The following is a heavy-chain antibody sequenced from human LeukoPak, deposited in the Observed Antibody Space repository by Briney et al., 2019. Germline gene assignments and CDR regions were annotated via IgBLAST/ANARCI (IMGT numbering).Heavy chain of an antibody. D-gene: IGHD3-10*01. J-gene: IGHJ6*03. Sequence: PSETLSLTCTVSGGSISSGSYYWSWIRQPAGKGLEWIGRIYTSGSTNYNPSLKSRVTISVDTSKNQFSLKLSSVTAADTAVYYCARGSYGSGSYGYYYYMDVWGKGTTATISS. CDR1: GGSISSGSYY. V-gene: IGHV4-61*02. CDR3: ARGSYGSGSYGYYYYMDV. CDR2: IYTSGST.